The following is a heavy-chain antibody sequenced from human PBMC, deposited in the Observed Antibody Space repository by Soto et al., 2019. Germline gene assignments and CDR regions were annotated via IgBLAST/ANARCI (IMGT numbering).Heavy chain of an antibody. D-gene: IGHD3-3*01. CDR1: GGSFSGYY. Sequence: TSETLSLTCAVYGGSFSGYYWSWIRQPPGKRLEWIGEINHSGSTNYNPSLKSRVTISVDTSKNQFSLKLSSVTAADTAVYYCARGGTIFGVVIIPLYYYGMDVWGQGTTVTVSS. J-gene: IGHJ6*02. V-gene: IGHV4-34*01. CDR2: INHSGST. CDR3: ARGGTIFGVVIIPLYYYGMDV.